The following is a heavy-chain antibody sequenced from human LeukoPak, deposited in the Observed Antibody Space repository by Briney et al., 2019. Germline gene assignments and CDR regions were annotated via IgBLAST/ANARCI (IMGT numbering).Heavy chain of an antibody. V-gene: IGHV1-46*01. CDR2: IYPSGGST. Sequence: ASVKVSCKASGYTFTRYQIHWVRQAPGQGPEWMGIIYPSGGSTNYAQKFQGRVTMTRDMSTSTVYMELSSLRSEDTALYYCAGYYYDSSRGFDLWGQGTLVTVSA. CDR3: AGYYYDSSRGFDL. CDR1: GYTFTRYQ. D-gene: IGHD3-22*01. J-gene: IGHJ5*02.